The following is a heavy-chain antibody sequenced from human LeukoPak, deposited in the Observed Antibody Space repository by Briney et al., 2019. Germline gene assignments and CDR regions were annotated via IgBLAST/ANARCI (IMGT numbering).Heavy chain of an antibody. D-gene: IGHD3-22*01. Sequence: SVKLSCKASGGTFSTYAISWARQGPGQGIEWMGWGIPIFGRATYAQKGQSRVTITTDRSTSTSYMELSSLRSEDTAVYYCARDLAYYYDSSGYGMRLPHAFDIWGQGTMVTVSS. CDR2: GIPIFGRA. CDR3: ARDLAYYYDSSGYGMRLPHAFDI. J-gene: IGHJ3*02. CDR1: GGTFSTYA. V-gene: IGHV1-69*05.